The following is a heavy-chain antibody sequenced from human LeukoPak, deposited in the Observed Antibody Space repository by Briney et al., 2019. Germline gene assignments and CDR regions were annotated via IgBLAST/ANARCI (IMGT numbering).Heavy chain of an antibody. V-gene: IGHV1-46*01. Sequence: ASVKVSCKASGYTFTSYYMRWVRQAPGQGLEWMGIINPSGGSTSYAQKFQGRVTMTRDTSTSTVYMELSSLRSEDTAVYYCARALNPPFWSGYLPRGYFDYWGQGTLVTVSS. CDR2: INPSGGST. J-gene: IGHJ4*02. D-gene: IGHD3-3*01. CDR3: ARALNPPFWSGYLPRGYFDY. CDR1: GYTFTSYY.